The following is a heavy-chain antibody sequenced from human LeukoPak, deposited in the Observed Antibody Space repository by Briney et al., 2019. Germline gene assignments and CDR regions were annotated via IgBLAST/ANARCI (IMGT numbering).Heavy chain of an antibody. D-gene: IGHD5-12*01. J-gene: IGHJ5*02. CDR3: ARNDIVAINWFDP. Sequence: GGSLRLSCAASGFTFSSYSMNWVGQAPGKGLEWVSSISSSSSYIYYADSVKGRFTISRDNAKNSLYLQMTSLRAEDTAVYYCARNDIVAINWFDPWGQGTLVTVSS. CDR2: ISSSSSYI. V-gene: IGHV3-21*01. CDR1: GFTFSSYS.